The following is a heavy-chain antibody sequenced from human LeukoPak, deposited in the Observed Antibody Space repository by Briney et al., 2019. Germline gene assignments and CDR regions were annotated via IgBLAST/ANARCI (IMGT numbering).Heavy chain of an antibody. CDR1: GYSISSGYY. V-gene: IGHV4-38-2*02. CDR2: IYHSGST. J-gene: IGHJ4*02. CDR3: AGIIVGATPYDY. D-gene: IGHD1-26*01. Sequence: PSETLSLTCTVSGYSISSGYYWGWIRQPPGKGLEWIGSIYHSGSTYYNPPLKSRVTISVDTSKNQFSLKLSSVTAADTAVYYCAGIIVGATPYDYWGQGTLVTVSS.